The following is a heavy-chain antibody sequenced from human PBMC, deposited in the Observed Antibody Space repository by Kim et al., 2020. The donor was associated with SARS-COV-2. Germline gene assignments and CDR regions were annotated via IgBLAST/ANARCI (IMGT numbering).Heavy chain of an antibody. CDR2: ISGSGGSA. V-gene: IGHV3-23*01. D-gene: IGHD6-13*01. CDR3: AKDYRQQLGYAPFLGWYFDL. J-gene: IGHJ2*01. CDR1: GFTFSSYA. Sequence: GGSLRLSCAASGFTFSSYAMSWVRQAPGKGLEWVSAISGSGGSAYYADSVKGRFTISRDNSKNTLYLQMNSLRAEDTAVYYCAKDYRQQLGYAPFLGWYFDLWGRGSLVTVSS.